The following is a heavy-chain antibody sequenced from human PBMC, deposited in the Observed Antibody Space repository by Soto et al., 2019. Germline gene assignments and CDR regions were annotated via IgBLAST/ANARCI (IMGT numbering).Heavy chain of an antibody. D-gene: IGHD3-3*01. Sequence: GGSLRLSCTGSRFTFSTAWLSWVRQAPGQGLEWVGRIKTKLDGETTAYAAPVKGRFSISRDDSRTTVYLQMNSLTAEDTAVYYCATVGEGSRNWFNPWGQGTRVTVSS. J-gene: IGHJ5*02. V-gene: IGHV3-15*01. CDR1: RFTFSTAW. CDR2: IKTKLDGETT. CDR3: ATVGEGSRNWFNP.